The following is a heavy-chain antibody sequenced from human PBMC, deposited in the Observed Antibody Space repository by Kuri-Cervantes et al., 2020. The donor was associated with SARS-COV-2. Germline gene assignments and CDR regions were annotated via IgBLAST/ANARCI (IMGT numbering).Heavy chain of an antibody. V-gene: IGHV3-23*01. Sequence: LSLTCAASGFTFSSHWMYWVRQVPGKGLEWVSGIGGSGGNTYYADSVKGRFTISRDNSKSTLYLQMTSLSAGDTAIYYCAKAGGIEIPAATNWFDPWGQGTLVTVSS. CDR1: GFTFSSHW. D-gene: IGHD2-2*01. J-gene: IGHJ5*02. CDR2: IGGSGGNT. CDR3: AKAGGIEIPAATNWFDP.